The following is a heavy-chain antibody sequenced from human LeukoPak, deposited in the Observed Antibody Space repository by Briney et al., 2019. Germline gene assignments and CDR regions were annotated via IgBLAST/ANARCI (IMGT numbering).Heavy chain of an antibody. Sequence: PSETLSLTCTVSGGSISSYYWSWIRQPLGKGLEWIGYIYYSGSTNYNPSLKSRVTISVDTSKNQFSLKLSSVTAADTAVYYCARVGAVAGSSFDYWGQGTLVTVSS. CDR3: ARVGAVAGSSFDY. V-gene: IGHV4-59*12. J-gene: IGHJ4*02. CDR2: IYYSGST. D-gene: IGHD6-19*01. CDR1: GGSISSYY.